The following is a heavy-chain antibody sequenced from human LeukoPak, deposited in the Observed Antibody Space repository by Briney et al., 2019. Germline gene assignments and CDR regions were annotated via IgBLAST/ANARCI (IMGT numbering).Heavy chain of an antibody. Sequence: ASVKVSCKASGYTFTSYDINWVRQATGQGLEWMGWMNPVSGNTGYAQKFQGRVTMTRNTSISTAYMELSSLRSEDTAVYFCARVQQLSHWFDPWGQGTLVTVSS. CDR2: MNPVSGNT. V-gene: IGHV1-8*01. D-gene: IGHD6-13*01. CDR3: ARVQQLSHWFDP. CDR1: GYTFTSYD. J-gene: IGHJ5*02.